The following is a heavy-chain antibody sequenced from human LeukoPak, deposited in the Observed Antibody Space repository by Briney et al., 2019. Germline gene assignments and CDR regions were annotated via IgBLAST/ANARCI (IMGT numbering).Heavy chain of an antibody. Sequence: PGGSLRLSCAASGFTFSDYNMRWIRQAPGKGLEWVSSISRGGSTKYYADSVKGRFTISRDNAKNSLSLQMNSLRVEDMAIYYCARVRGYSGSGTFWYFDLWGRGTLVTVSS. D-gene: IGHD3-10*01. V-gene: IGHV3-11*01. J-gene: IGHJ2*01. CDR3: ARVRGYSGSGTFWYFDL. CDR2: ISRGGSTK. CDR1: GFTFSDYN.